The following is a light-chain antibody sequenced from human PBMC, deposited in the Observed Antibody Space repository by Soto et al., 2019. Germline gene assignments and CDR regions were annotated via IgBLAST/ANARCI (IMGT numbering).Light chain of an antibody. CDR1: QSVSSSY. V-gene: IGKV3-20*01. Sequence: EIVLTQSPGTLSLSPGERATLSCRASQSVSSSYLAWYQQKPGQAPRLLIYGASSRATGIPDRFSGSWSGTDFTLTISRLEPEAFAVYYCQQYGSSPYTFGQGTKLEIK. CDR3: QQYGSSPYT. J-gene: IGKJ2*01. CDR2: GAS.